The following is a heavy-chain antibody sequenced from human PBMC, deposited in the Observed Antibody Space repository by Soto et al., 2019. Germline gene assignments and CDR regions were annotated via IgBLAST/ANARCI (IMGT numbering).Heavy chain of an antibody. CDR2: IYWDDDK. CDR1: GFSLSSTRMA. D-gene: IGHD6-19*01. J-gene: IGHJ4*02. CDR3: AHIVVAGLGYYFDY. Sequence: QITLKESGPTLVKPTQTLTLTCTFSGFSLSSTRMAVGWIRQPPGKALEWLALIYWDDDKRYSPFLKSRLTIXXXTXQNLVVLTMSNMDPVDTARYYCAHIVVAGLGYYFDYWGQGTLVTVSS. V-gene: IGHV2-5*02.